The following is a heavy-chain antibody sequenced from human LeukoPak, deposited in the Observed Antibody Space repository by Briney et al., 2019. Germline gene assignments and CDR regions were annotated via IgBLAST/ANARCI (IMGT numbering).Heavy chain of an antibody. CDR3: ARTRRGYTYSFSSRELLKAFDM. Sequence: SETLSLTCTVSGDSISSSYWSWSWIRQPPGKGLEWIGYMYYTGSTEKNPSLKSRVTISLDTSKNQFSLRLNSVTAADTAVYFCARTRRGYTYSFSSRELLKAFDMWGQGTVVTVSS. CDR1: GDSISSSY. V-gene: IGHV4-59*01. J-gene: IGHJ3*02. CDR2: MYYTGST. D-gene: IGHD5-18*01.